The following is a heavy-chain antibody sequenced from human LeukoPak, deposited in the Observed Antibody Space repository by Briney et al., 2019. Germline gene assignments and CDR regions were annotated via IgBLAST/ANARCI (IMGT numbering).Heavy chain of an antibody. CDR1: GFTLSSYG. Sequence: GRSLRLSCAASGFTLSSYGMHWVRQAPGKGLEWVAVIWYDGSNKYYADSVNGRFTISRDNSKNTLYLQMHSLRAENTAVYYCARDRRDGYNYYYFDYWGQGTLVTVSS. V-gene: IGHV3-33*08. CDR3: ARDRRDGYNYYYFDY. J-gene: IGHJ4*02. D-gene: IGHD5-24*01. CDR2: IWYDGSNK.